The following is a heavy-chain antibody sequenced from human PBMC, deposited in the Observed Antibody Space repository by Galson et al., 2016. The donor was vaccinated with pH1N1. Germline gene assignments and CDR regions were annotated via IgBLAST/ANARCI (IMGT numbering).Heavy chain of an antibody. J-gene: IGHJ4*02. V-gene: IGHV5-51*03. CDR1: GYNFDRYW. CDR3: AGQEFSYY. CDR2: IYPGDSDT. D-gene: IGHD2/OR15-2a*01. Sequence: QSGAEVKKPGESLKISCKGSGYNFDRYWIGWVRQMPGKGLEWMGIIYPGDSDTRYSPSFQGQVSIPADKSISTAYLQWRSLKASDTAMYYCAGQEFSYYWGQGTLVTGSS.